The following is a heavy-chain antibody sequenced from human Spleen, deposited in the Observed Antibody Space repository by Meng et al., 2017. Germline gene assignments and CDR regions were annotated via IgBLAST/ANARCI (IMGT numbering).Heavy chain of an antibody. Sequence: GESLKISCKGSGYTFTGYWIAWVRQMPGKGLEWMGIIYPDHSDTRYSPSFQGQVMISADKSINTAYLQWSSLKASDTAIYYCAKRGVTNFDFWGQGTLVTVSS. CDR3: AKRGVTNFDF. J-gene: IGHJ4*02. CDR2: IYPDHSDT. CDR1: GYTFTGYW. V-gene: IGHV5-51*01. D-gene: IGHD2-21*02.